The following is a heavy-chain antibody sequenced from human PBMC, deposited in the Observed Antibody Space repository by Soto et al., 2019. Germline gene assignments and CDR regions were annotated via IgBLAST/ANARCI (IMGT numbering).Heavy chain of an antibody. J-gene: IGHJ6*02. V-gene: IGHV1-46*01. CDR2: INPDTGST. CDR3: ARHPNFRLTFHYYGMDV. CDR1: GYTFTTYY. Sequence: ASVKVSCKASGYTFTTYYLHWVRQAPGQGLEWMGIINPDTGSTSSAQNFRGRVSVTRDTSTSTVYMELYSLSSEDTAVYYCARHPNFRLTFHYYGMDVWGQGTTVTVSS.